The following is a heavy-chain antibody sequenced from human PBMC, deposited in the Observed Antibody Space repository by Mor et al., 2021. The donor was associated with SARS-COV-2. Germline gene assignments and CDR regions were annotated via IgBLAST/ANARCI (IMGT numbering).Heavy chain of an antibody. CDR3: ARDRKERMIVERASYYYYGMDV. V-gene: IGHV1-69*01. J-gene: IGHJ6*02. Sequence: SGIVNYAQKFQGRVTITADESTSTAYMELSSLTSEDTAVYYCARDRKERMIVERASYYYYGMDVWGQGTTVTVSS. D-gene: IGHD3-22*01. CDR2: SGIV.